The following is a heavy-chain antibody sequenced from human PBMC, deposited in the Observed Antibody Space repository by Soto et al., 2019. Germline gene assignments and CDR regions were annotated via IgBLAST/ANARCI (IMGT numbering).Heavy chain of an antibody. J-gene: IGHJ6*03. CDR1: GGSISSSSFY. CDR2: VSHRGST. CDR3: VSPYNFYFMDV. D-gene: IGHD3-16*01. Sequence: PSETLSLTCTVSGGSISSSSFYWGWARQPPGKGLEWIGSVSHRGSTYYNPSLTSRVTISVDTSKNHFSLKLNSVTAADTAVYYCVSPYNFYFMDVWGKGTPVTVSS. V-gene: IGHV4-39*02.